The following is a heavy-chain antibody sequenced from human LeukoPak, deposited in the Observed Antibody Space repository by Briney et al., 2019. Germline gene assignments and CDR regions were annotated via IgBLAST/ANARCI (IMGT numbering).Heavy chain of an antibody. V-gene: IGHV3-48*03. CDR1: GFTFSNYE. Sequence: PGGSLRLSCAASGFTFSNYEMNWVRQAPGKGLEWVSYISSRDSIIYYADYVKGRFTISRDNAKNSLYLQMNSLRAEDTAVYYCGTGGACSGGSCYGYFDYWGQGTLVTVSS. J-gene: IGHJ4*02. CDR3: GTGGACSGGSCYGYFDY. D-gene: IGHD2-15*01. CDR2: ISSRDSII.